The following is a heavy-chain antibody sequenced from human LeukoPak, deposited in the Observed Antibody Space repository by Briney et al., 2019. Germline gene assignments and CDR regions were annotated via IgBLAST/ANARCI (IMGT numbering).Heavy chain of an antibody. V-gene: IGHV4-39*01. CDR1: GGSISSSSYY. CDR3: ARHDTLRYFDY. J-gene: IGHJ4*02. Sequence: SETLSLTCTVSGGSISSSSYYWGWIRQPPGKGLEWIGSIYYSGSTYYNPSLQSRVTISVDTSKNQFSLKLTSVTAADTAVYYCARHDTLRYFDYWGQGTLVTVSS. CDR2: IYYSGST.